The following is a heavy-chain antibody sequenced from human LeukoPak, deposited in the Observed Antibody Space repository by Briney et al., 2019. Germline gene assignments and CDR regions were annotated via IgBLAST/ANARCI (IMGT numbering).Heavy chain of an antibody. Sequence: SETLSLTRTVSGGSISSGGCFWTWIRQPAGKGLEWIGRLYTNGGATYNPSLKSRVTFSLDTSNQFSLTLTSVTAADTAMYYCARDDETFGDSFDYWGPGILVTVSS. J-gene: IGHJ4*02. CDR1: GGSISSGGCF. CDR3: ARDDETFGDSFDY. D-gene: IGHD2/OR15-2a*01. CDR2: LYTNGGA. V-gene: IGHV4-61*02.